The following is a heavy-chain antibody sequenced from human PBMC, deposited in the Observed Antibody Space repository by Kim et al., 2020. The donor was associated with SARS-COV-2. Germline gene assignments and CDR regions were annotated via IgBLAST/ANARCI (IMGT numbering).Heavy chain of an antibody. Sequence: SETLSLTCNVSGGSISSGGYYWSWIRQHPGKGLEWIGYIYYSGSTYYNPSLKSRVTISVDTSKNQYSLKLSAVTAADTAVYYCARATGITIFGVVIVNRFAPWGEGALVTVSS. J-gene: IGHJ5*02. V-gene: IGHV4-31*03. CDR3: ARATGITIFGVVIVNRFAP. D-gene: IGHD3-3*01. CDR2: IYYSGST. CDR1: GGSISSGGYY.